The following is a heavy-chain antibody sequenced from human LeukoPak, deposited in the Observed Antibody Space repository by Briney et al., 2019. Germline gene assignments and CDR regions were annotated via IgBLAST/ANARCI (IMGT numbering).Heavy chain of an antibody. CDR2: ISSSGSTI. D-gene: IGHD6-13*01. J-gene: IGHJ4*02. CDR3: ARSNSWYDPVDY. CDR1: GLTFSSYS. Sequence: GGSLRLFCAVSGLTFSSYSMKWVRQAPGKGREWVSYISSSGSTIYYADSVKGRFTISRDNAKNSLYLQMNSLRAEDTAVYYCARSNSWYDPVDYWGQGTLVTVSS. V-gene: IGHV3-48*04.